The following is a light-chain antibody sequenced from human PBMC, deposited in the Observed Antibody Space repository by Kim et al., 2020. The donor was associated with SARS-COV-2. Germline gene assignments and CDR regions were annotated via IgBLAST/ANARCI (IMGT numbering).Light chain of an antibody. CDR2: WSS. V-gene: IGKV4-1*01. CDR1: QSVSNK. Sequence: IVMTQSPDSLAVSLGERATINCKSSQSVSNKLVWYQQKPGQPPKLLIRWSSDRESGVPDRFSGSGSGTDFTLTISSLQAEDVAVYHCQQYHDLPYTFGQGTKLEI. J-gene: IGKJ2*01. CDR3: QQYHDLPYT.